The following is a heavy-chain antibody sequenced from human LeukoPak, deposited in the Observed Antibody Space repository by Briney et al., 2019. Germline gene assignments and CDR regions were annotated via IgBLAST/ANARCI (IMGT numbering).Heavy chain of an antibody. CDR1: GYSFTSYW. V-gene: IGHV5-51*07. CDR3: ASSSMVAPPYDYYYGMDV. D-gene: IGHD4/OR15-4a*01. Sequence: GESLKISCKGSGYSFTSYWIGWVHQMPGKGLEWMVIIYPGDSDTRYSPSFQGQVTISADKSISTAYLQWSSLKASDTAMYYCASSSMVAPPYDYYYGMDVWGQGTTVTVSS. CDR2: IYPGDSDT. J-gene: IGHJ6*02.